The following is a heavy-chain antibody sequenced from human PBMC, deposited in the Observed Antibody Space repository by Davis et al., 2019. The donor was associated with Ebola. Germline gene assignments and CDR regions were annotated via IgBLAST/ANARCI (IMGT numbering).Heavy chain of an antibody. CDR3: AKAYMWWNVAFDL. CDR1: GGSFSGYY. D-gene: IGHD2-21*01. V-gene: IGHV4-34*01. CDR2: INHSGST. Sequence: MPSATLSLTCAVYGGSFSGYYWRWIRQPPGKGLEWIGEINHSGSTNYNPSLKSRVTISIDTSKNQLSLRLTSVTAADTAVYYCAKAYMWWNVAFDLWGQGTMVTVSS. J-gene: IGHJ3*01.